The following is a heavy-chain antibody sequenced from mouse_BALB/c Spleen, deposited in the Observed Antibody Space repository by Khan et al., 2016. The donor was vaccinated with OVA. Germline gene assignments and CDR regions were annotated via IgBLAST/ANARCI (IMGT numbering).Heavy chain of an antibody. CDR2: INPHIGET. J-gene: IGHJ2*01. CDR1: GYSFTGYF. V-gene: IGHV1-20*02. CDR3: ARTYGSDFDY. Sequence: VRLQQSGPELVKPGASVKISCKASGYSFTGYFMNWVMQSHGKSLEWIGRINPHIGETFYNQKFRDKSTLTVDESSSTAHMELRSLESEDSAVYYCARTYGSDFDYGGQGTTLTVSS. D-gene: IGHD1-1*01.